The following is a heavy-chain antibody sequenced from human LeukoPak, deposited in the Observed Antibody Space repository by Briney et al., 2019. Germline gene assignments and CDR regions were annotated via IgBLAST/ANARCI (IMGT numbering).Heavy chain of an antibody. Sequence: GGSLRLSCAASGFTFSSYGMHWVRQAPGKGLEWVAVISYDGSNKYYADSVKGRFTISRDNSKNPLYLQMNSLRAEDTAVYYCAKEPYYDSSGYYEIDYWGQGTLVTVSS. J-gene: IGHJ4*02. CDR2: ISYDGSNK. V-gene: IGHV3-30*18. D-gene: IGHD3-22*01. CDR1: GFTFSSYG. CDR3: AKEPYYDSSGYYEIDY.